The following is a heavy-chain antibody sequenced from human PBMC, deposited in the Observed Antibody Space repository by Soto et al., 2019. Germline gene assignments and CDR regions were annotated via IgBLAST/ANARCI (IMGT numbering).Heavy chain of an antibody. D-gene: IGHD6-19*01. CDR3: AHSVVAGLGYYFDY. J-gene: IGHJ4*02. CDR2: IYWDDDK. V-gene: IGHV2-5*02. CDR1: GFSLSSTRVA. Sequence: QITLKESGPTLVKPTQTLTLTCTFSGFSLSSTRVAVGWIRQPPGQALEWLALIYWDDDKRYSPFLKSRLTITKDTSKNQVVLTMTYMDPLDTATYYCAHSVVAGLGYYFDYWGQGTLVTVSS.